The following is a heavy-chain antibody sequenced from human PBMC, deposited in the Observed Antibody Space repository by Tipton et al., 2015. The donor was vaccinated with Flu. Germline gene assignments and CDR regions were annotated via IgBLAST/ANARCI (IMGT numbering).Heavy chain of an antibody. V-gene: IGHV1-69*04. CDR2: IIPIVGTA. J-gene: IGHJ6*02. CDR3: ARDKVEYRIGKSYGMDV. Sequence: QVQLVQSGAEVKKPGSSVKVSCKASGGTFRSYGISWVRQAPGQGVEWMGRIIPIVGTANYAQRFQGRVTITADKSTSTAYMELSSLRSEDTAVYYCARDKVEYRIGKSYGMDVWGQGSTVTVSS. D-gene: IGHD3-10*01. CDR1: GGTFRSYG.